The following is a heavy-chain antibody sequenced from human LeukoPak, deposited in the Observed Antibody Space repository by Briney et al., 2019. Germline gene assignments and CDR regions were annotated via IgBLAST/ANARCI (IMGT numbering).Heavy chain of an antibody. CDR3: ARGAGIVVVPAANWFDP. D-gene: IGHD2-2*01. J-gene: IGHJ5*02. CDR1: GGSISSYY. Sequence: SETLSLTCTVSGGSISSYYWSWIRQPPGKGLEWIGSIYHSGSTYYNPSLKSRVTISVDTSKNQFSLKLSSVTAADTAVYYCARGAGIVVVPAANWFDPWGQGTLVTVSS. CDR2: IYHSGST. V-gene: IGHV4-38-2*02.